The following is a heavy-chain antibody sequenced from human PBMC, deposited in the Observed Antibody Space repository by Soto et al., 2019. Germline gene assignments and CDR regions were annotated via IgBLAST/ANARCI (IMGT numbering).Heavy chain of an antibody. CDR2: ISGNGGNT. J-gene: IGHJ4*02. Sequence: PGGSLRLSCAASGFTFGSYGMHWVRQAPGKGLEWVSAISGNGGNTYYADSVKGRFTISRDNSKNTLYLQMGSLRAEDMAVYYCARVFYDNGGHYYDYWGQGALVTVSS. CDR3: ARVFYDNGGHYYDY. CDR1: GFTFGSYG. V-gene: IGHV3-64*02. D-gene: IGHD3-22*01.